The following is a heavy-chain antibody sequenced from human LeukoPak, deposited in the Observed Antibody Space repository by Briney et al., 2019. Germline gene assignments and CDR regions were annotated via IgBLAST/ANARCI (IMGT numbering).Heavy chain of an antibody. Sequence: ASVKVSCKASGYTFTNYGISWVRQAPGQGLEWMGWINPNSGGTDYAQTFQGRVTMTRDTSVSTAYMELSRLTSDDTAVYYCARDMTTVTTPDYWGQGTLVTVSS. CDR3: ARDMTTVTTPDY. V-gene: IGHV1-2*02. CDR2: INPNSGGT. CDR1: GYTFTNYG. J-gene: IGHJ4*02. D-gene: IGHD4-17*01.